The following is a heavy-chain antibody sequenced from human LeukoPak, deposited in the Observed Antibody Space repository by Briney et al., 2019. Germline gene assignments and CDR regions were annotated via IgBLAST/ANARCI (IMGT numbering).Heavy chain of an antibody. CDR1: EFTFSSYS. D-gene: IGHD6-19*01. V-gene: IGHV3-23*01. CDR3: AKDRSSGWNSFFDY. Sequence: GGSLRLSCAASEFTFSSYSMSWVRQAPGKGLECVSTISGTAGNTYYADSVKGRFTISRDNSKNTLYLQMNSLRAEDTAVYYCAKDRSSGWNSFFDYWGQGTLVTVSS. J-gene: IGHJ4*02. CDR2: ISGTAGNT.